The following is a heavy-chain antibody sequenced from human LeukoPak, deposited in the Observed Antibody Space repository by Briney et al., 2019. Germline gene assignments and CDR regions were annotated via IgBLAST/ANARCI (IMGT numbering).Heavy chain of an antibody. Sequence: ASVKVSCKASGYTFTSYGISWVRQAPGQGLEWMGWISAYNGNTNYAQKLQGRVTMTTDTSTSTAYMELRSLRSDDTAVYYCARAGGAVVAATPFDYWGQGTLVTVSP. V-gene: IGHV1-18*01. J-gene: IGHJ4*02. CDR3: ARAGGAVVAATPFDY. CDR1: GYTFTSYG. CDR2: ISAYNGNT. D-gene: IGHD2-15*01.